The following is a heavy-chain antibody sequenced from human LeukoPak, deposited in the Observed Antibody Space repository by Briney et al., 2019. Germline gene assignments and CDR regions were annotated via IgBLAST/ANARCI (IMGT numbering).Heavy chain of an antibody. Sequence: SETLSLTCTVSGYSISSGYYWGWIRQPPGKGLEWIANIHYSGSTNYNPSLKSRVTISKDTSKNQFSLKLTSVSAADTADYYCASRKLGNDYWGQGTLVTVSS. D-gene: IGHD7-27*01. CDR1: GYSISSGYY. J-gene: IGHJ4*02. CDR3: ASRKLGNDY. V-gene: IGHV4-38-2*02. CDR2: IHYSGST.